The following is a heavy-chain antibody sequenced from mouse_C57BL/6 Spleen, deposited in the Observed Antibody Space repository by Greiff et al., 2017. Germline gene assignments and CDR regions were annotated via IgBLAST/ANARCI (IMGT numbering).Heavy chain of an antibody. V-gene: IGHV1-50*01. Sequence: QVQLQQPGAELVKPGASVKLSCKASGYTFTSYWMQWVKQRPGQGLEWIGEIDPSDSYTNYNQKFKGKATLTVDTSSSTDYMQLSSLTSEDSAVYCCARAFNSSGLDYWGQGTTLTVSS. D-gene: IGHD3-2*02. CDR1: GYTFTSYW. J-gene: IGHJ2*01. CDR2: IDPSDSYT. CDR3: ARAFNSSGLDY.